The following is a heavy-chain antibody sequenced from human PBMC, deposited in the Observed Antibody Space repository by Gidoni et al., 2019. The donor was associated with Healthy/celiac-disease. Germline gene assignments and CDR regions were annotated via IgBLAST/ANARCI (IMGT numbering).Heavy chain of an antibody. CDR2: SRSKANSYAT. CDR3: TRLNVLGVRGVIRTYYGMDV. CDR1: GFTLRGSA. Sequence: EVQLVESGGGWVQPGGSLKLSCAASGFTLRGSAMPWCRQASGKGLEWVGRSRSKANSYATAYAASVKGRFTISRDDSKNTAYLQMNSLKTEDTAVYYCTRLNVLGVRGVIRTYYGMDVWGQGTTVTVSS. V-gene: IGHV3-73*01. J-gene: IGHJ6*02. D-gene: IGHD3-10*01.